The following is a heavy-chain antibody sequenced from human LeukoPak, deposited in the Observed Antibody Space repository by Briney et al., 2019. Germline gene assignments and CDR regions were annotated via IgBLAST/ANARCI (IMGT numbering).Heavy chain of an antibody. V-gene: IGHV3-15*01. D-gene: IGHD3-10*01. J-gene: IGHJ4*02. CDR2: IKSKTDGGST. CDR3: TTVGDGNTIGDYFDY. CDR1: RFSSSNAW. Sequence: PGGSLRLSCAASRFSSSNAWMSSVRHAPGKGREWVGRIKSKTDGGSTDYAAPVKGRLTISRADSKHTLYMQMNSRKTEDTAVYYCTTVGDGNTIGDYFDYWGQGTLVTVSS.